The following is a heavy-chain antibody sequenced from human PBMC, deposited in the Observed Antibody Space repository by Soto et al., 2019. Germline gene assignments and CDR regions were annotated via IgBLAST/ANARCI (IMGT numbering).Heavy chain of an antibody. Sequence: GGSLRLSCTGCGVTFYRLRRHSVRQGPDKGLEWVAVVSFDGKVTYYADSVKGRFTVSRDISKNTIYLQANSLRPEDTAVYYCAREPYGDSQYFDYWGQGTLVTVSS. CDR1: GVTFYRLR. D-gene: IGHD2-21*02. CDR3: AREPYGDSQYFDY. V-gene: IGHV3-30*03. CDR2: VSFDGKVT. J-gene: IGHJ4*02.